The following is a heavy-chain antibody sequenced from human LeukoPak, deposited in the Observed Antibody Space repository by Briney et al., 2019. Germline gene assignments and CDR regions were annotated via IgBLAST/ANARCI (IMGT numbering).Heavy chain of an antibody. J-gene: IGHJ3*02. CDR3: AKDHGGIAI. D-gene: IGHD6-13*01. CDR1: GFIFSDHY. CDR2: IRNKVNSYTT. V-gene: IGHV3-72*01. Sequence: GGSLRLSCAASGFIFSDHYMDWVRQAPGKGLEWVGRIRNKVNSYTTEYAASVKGRFTISRDDSKNSLYLQMNSLNTEDTAVYYCAKDHGGIAIWGQGTMVTVSS.